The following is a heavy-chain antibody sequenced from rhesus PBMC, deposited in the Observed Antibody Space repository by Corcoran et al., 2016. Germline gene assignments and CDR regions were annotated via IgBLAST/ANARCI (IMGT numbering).Heavy chain of an antibody. J-gene: IGHJ4*01. D-gene: IGHD4-29*01. CDR2: INTDPFDT. CDR3: LRGGYGSVVDY. V-gene: IGHV1-138*01. Sequence: QVQVVQAGAEVQEPGSSGTGSCGTAGHNFTGHHTTGVGQDPGRGLDWMANINTDPFDTDFAQRFLGRIILSRDTSPATVDMKVTSLMSADTAMYYCLRGGYGSVVDYWGQGVLVTVSS. CDR1: GHNFTGHH.